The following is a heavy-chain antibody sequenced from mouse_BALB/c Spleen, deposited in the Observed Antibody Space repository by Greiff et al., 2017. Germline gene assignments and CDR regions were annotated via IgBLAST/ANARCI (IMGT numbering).Heavy chain of an antibody. CDR3: ARGGDYDYDEGTWFAY. J-gene: IGHJ3*01. Sequence: EVQVVESGGGLVKPGGSLKLSCAASGFTFSSYAMSWVRQTPEKRLEWVASISSGGSTYYPDSVKGRFTISRDNARNILYLQMSSLRSEDTAMYYCARGGDYDYDEGTWFAYWGQGTLVTVSA. CDR1: GFTFSSYA. D-gene: IGHD2-4*01. V-gene: IGHV5-6-5*01. CDR2: ISSGGST.